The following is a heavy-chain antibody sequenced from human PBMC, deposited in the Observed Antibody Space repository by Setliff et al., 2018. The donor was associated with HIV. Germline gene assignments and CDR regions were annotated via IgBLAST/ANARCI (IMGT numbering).Heavy chain of an antibody. J-gene: IGHJ2*01. V-gene: IGHV4-38-2*01. CDR2: IYHSGST. Sequence: SETLSLTCAVSSYSISGGYYWGWIRQPPEKGLEWIGSIYHSGSTYYKPSLKSRVTISVDTSKHQFPLKLCSVTAADPAVYYCARHDGTHCGGDCYVLGYFDLWGRGTLVTVSS. D-gene: IGHD2-21*02. CDR1: SYSISGGYY. CDR3: ARHDGTHCGGDCYVLGYFDL.